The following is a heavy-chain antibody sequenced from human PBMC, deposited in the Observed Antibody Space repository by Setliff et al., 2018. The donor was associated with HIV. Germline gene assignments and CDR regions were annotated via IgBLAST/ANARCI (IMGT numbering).Heavy chain of an antibody. CDR1: GGSFSGYY. D-gene: IGHD5-18*01. CDR2: INHSGST. Sequence: PSETLSLTCAVYGGSFSGYYWSWIRQPPGKGLEWIGEINHSGSTNYNPSLKSRVTISLDTSKNQFSLKVSSVTAADTAVYYCARWKTSATSMVSGFDYWGQGTLVTVSS. V-gene: IGHV4-34*01. CDR3: ARWKTSATSMVSGFDY. J-gene: IGHJ4*02.